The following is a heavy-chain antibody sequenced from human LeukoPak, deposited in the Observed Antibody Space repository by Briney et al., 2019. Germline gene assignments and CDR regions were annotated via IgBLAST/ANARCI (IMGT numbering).Heavy chain of an antibody. CDR3: ARGYRNFDL. V-gene: IGHV4-59*12. D-gene: IGHD2-2*02. J-gene: IGHJ3*01. CDR2: IYYSGST. CDR1: GGSISSYS. Sequence: SETLSPTCTVSGGSISSYSWSWSRQPPGKGLEWIGNIYYSGSTYYNPSLKSRLTISVDTSKNQFSLKLNSVTAADTAVYYCARGYRNFDLWGQGTMVTVSS.